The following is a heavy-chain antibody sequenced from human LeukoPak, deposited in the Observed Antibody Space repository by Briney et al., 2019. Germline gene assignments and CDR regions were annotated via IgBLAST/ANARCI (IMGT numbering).Heavy chain of an antibody. CDR1: GGSISSYY. D-gene: IGHD3-10*01. J-gene: IGHJ4*02. Sequence: SETLSLTCTVSGGSISSYYWSWIRQPPGKGLEWIGYIYYSGSTNYNPSPKSRVTISVDTSKNQFSLKLSSVTAADAAVYYCARASKGSFDYWGQGTLVTVSS. CDR3: ARASKGSFDY. V-gene: IGHV4-59*01. CDR2: IYYSGST.